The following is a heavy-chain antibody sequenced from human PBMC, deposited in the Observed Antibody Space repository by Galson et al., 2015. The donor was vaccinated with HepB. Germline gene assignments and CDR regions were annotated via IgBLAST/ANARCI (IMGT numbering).Heavy chain of an antibody. V-gene: IGHV3-7*03. CDR1: GFTFTTYW. CDR3: AGDLSSGWSLEY. J-gene: IGHJ4*02. D-gene: IGHD6-19*01. Sequence: SLRLSCATSGFTFTTYWMAWVRQAPGKGLEWVANINQDGSEKFYVGSVNGRFTISRDNAKNSMYLQMNSLRVEDTAVYYRAGDLSSGWSLEYWGQGTLVTVAS. CDR2: INQDGSEK.